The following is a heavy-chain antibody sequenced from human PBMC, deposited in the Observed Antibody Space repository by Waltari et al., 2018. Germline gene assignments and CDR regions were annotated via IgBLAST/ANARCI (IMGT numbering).Heavy chain of an antibody. CDR1: GRTVSSYA. CDR2: ISSSCGST. D-gene: IGHD6-13*01. Sequence: EVQLVESGGGLVQPGGSLRLSCAASGRTVSSYASSWVRPAPGKGLEWVSAISSSCGSTYYADSVKGRFTISRDNSKNPLYLQMNSLRAEDTAVYYCAKENIAAAGTNWFDPWGQGTLVTVSS. J-gene: IGHJ5*02. V-gene: IGHV3-23*04. CDR3: AKENIAAAGTNWFDP.